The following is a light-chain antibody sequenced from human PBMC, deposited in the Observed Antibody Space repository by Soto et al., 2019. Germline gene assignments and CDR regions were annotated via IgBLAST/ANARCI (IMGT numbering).Light chain of an antibody. CDR2: DAS. V-gene: IGKV3-15*01. Sequence: EIVMTQSPATLSVSPGERATLSCRASQSVSGNLAWYQQKPGLPPRLLIYDASARATGIPARFSGSGSGTEFTLTISSLQSEDFAIYYCQQYNGLITFGQGTRLEI. CDR3: QQYNGLIT. CDR1: QSVSGN. J-gene: IGKJ5*01.